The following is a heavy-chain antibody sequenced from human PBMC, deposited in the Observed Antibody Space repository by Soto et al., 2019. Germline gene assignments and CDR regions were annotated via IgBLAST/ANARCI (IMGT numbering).Heavy chain of an antibody. V-gene: IGHV3-30-3*01. CDR1: GFTFSSYA. CDR3: ASPSSSWYYYYGMDV. CDR2: ISYDGSNK. Sequence: QVPLVESGGGVVQPGRSLRLSCAASGFTFSSYAMHWVRQAPGKGLEWVAVISYDGSNKYYADSVKGRFTISRDNSKNTLYLQMNSLRAEDTAVYYCASPSSSWYYYYGMDVWGQGTTVTVSS. D-gene: IGHD6-13*01. J-gene: IGHJ6*02.